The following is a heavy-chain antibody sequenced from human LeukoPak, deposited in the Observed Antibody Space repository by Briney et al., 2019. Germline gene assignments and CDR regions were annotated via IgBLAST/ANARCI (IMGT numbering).Heavy chain of an antibody. CDR2: ISGSGGST. Sequence: GGSLRLSCAASGFTVSSNYMSWVRQAPGKGLEWVSAISGSGGSTYYADSVKGRFTISRDNSKNTLYLQMNSLRAEDTAVYYCAKAGITMVRGVQYYFDYWGQGTLVTVSS. J-gene: IGHJ4*02. CDR1: GFTVSSNY. V-gene: IGHV3-23*01. D-gene: IGHD3-10*01. CDR3: AKAGITMVRGVQYYFDY.